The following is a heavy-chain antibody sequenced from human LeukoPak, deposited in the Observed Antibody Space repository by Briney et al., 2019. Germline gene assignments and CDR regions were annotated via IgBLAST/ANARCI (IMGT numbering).Heavy chain of an antibody. D-gene: IGHD3-16*01. CDR3: ARVTAGWGVGYFDL. V-gene: IGHV7-4-1*02. Sequence: ASVKFSCKASGYTFTSYTMNWVRQAPGQGLEWMGWINTNTGNPTYAQGFTGRFVFSLDTSVSTAYLQISSLKAEDTAVYYCARVTAGWGVGYFDLWGRGTLVTVSS. J-gene: IGHJ2*01. CDR2: INTNTGNP. CDR1: GYTFTSYT.